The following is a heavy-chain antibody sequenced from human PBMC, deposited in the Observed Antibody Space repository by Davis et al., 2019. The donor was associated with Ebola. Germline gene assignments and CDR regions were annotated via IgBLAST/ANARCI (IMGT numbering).Heavy chain of an antibody. CDR1: GGSFSGYY. Sequence: SETLSLTCAVYGGSFSGYYRSWIRQPPGKGLEWIGEINHSGSTNYNPSLKSRVTISIDTSKNQFSLKLSSVTAADTAVYYCARIRFEVTTTDYYYGMDVWGKGDTVTVSS. CDR3: ARIRFEVTTTDYYYGMDV. CDR2: INHSGST. V-gene: IGHV4-34*01. D-gene: IGHD4-17*01. J-gene: IGHJ6*04.